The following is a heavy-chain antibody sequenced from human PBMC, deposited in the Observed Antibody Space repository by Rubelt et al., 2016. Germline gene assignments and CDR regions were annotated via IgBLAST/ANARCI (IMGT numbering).Heavy chain of an antibody. J-gene: IGHJ4*02. V-gene: IGHV1-69*04. CDR1: GYTFTSYG. CDR2: IIPILGIA. CDR3: AREVSDYGDYI. Sequence: QVQLVQSGAEVKKPGASVKVSCKASGYTFTSYGISWVRQAPGQGLEWMGRIIPILGIANYAKKFQGRVTMTADKSTSTAYMELSSLRSEDTAVYYCAREVSDYGDYIWGQGTLVTVSS. D-gene: IGHD4-17*01.